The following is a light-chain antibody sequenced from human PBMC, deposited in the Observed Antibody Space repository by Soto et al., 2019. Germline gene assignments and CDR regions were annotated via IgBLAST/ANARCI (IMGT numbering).Light chain of an antibody. CDR2: DAS. Sequence: EILLTQSPGTLSLSPGERATLSCGASQTVTNNYLAWFQHRPGQAPRLIIYDASTRATGIPDRFSGSGSGTGFTLTISRLEPEDFAVYYCQQYYSSPRTFGQGTKVEIK. V-gene: IGKV3-20*01. J-gene: IGKJ1*01. CDR3: QQYYSSPRT. CDR1: QTVTNNY.